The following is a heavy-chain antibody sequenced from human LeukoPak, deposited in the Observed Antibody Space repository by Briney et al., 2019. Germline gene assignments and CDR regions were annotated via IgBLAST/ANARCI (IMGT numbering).Heavy chain of an antibody. CDR3: ASSYMVRGVPFDY. CDR2: INSDGSTT. Sequence: GGSLRLSCAAPGFTFITYWMHWVRQAPGKGLVWVSSINSDGSTTTYADSVKGRFTISRDNAKNMVYLQMNSLRAEDTAVYYCASSYMVRGVPFDYWGQGTLVTVSS. V-gene: IGHV3-74*01. D-gene: IGHD3-10*01. J-gene: IGHJ4*02. CDR1: GFTFITYW.